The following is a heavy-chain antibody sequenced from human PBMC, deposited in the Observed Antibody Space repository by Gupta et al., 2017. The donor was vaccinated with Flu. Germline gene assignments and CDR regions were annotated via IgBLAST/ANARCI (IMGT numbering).Heavy chain of an antibody. J-gene: IGHJ4*02. Sequence: QLQLQESGPGLVKPSETLSLTCTVSGGSISSSSYYWGWIRQPPGKGLEWIGSIYYRGSTYYNPSLKSRVTISVDTSKNQFSLKLSSVTAADTAVYYCAGSTLGGYDYFDYWGQGTLVTVSS. CDR1: GGSISSSSYY. CDR3: AGSTLGGYDYFDY. CDR2: IYYRGST. V-gene: IGHV4-39*01. D-gene: IGHD3-16*01.